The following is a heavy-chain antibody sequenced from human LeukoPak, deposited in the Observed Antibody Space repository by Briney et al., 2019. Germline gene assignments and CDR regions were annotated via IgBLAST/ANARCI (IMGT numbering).Heavy chain of an antibody. CDR1: GFTFSSYE. CDR3: AELGITMIGGV. Sequence: GGPLRLSCAASGFTFSSYEMNWVRQAPGKGLEWVSYISSSGSTIYYADSVKGRFTISGDNAKNSLYLQMNSLRAEDTAVYYCAELGITMIGGVWGKGTTVTISS. CDR2: ISSSGSTI. V-gene: IGHV3-48*03. D-gene: IGHD3-10*02. J-gene: IGHJ6*04.